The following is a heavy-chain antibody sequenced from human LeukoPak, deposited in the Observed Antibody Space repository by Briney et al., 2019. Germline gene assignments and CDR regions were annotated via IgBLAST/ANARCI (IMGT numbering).Heavy chain of an antibody. V-gene: IGHV3-7*03. J-gene: IGHJ4*02. D-gene: IGHD3-22*01. CDR3: ARDKGDYDTSGSLFVF. CDR2: IKQDGSET. Sequence: PGGSLRLSCAASGFTFSRYWMSWVRQAPRKGLEWVASIKQDGSETYYVDSVKDRFTISRDNAKNSLYLQMNSLRAEDTAVYYCARDKGDYDTSGSLFVFGGQGTLVTVSS. CDR1: GFTFSRYW.